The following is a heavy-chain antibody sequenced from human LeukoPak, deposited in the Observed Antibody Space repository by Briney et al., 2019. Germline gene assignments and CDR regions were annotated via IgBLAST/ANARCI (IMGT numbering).Heavy chain of an antibody. Sequence: SETLSLTCGVSGYSISSGYYWGWIRQIPGQGLEWIGSIYHSGTTYYSPSLKSGVMISVDTSRNQFSLKLNSVTAADTTVYYCARQNGDYPDYWGQGTLVTVSS. CDR3: ARQNGDYPDY. CDR2: IYHSGTT. V-gene: IGHV4-38-2*01. D-gene: IGHD4-17*01. J-gene: IGHJ4*02. CDR1: GYSISSGYY.